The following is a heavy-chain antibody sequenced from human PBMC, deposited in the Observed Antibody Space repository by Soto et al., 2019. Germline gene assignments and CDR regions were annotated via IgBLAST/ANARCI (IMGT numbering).Heavy chain of an antibody. CDR2: INPNSGGT. D-gene: IGHD2-15*01. V-gene: IGHV1-2*02. Sequence: GASVKVSCKASGYTFTDYYMHWVRQAPGQGLEWMGWINPNSGGTDYAQKFQGRVTMTRDTSISTAYMELSRLRSDDTAVYYCARAVSTLLYYFDYWGQGTLVTVSS. CDR3: ARAVSTLLYYFDY. CDR1: GYTFTDYY. J-gene: IGHJ4*02.